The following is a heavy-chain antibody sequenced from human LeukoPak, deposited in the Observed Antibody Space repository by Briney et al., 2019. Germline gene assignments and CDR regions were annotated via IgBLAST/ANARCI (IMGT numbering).Heavy chain of an antibody. Sequence: GGSLRLSCAASGFTFSSYGMHWVRQAPGKGLEWVAVISYDGSNKYYADSVKGRFTISRDNSKNTLYLQMNSLRAEDTAVYYCARGRPSVTIFGVVTRSGLYYFDYWGQGTLVTVSS. CDR2: ISYDGSNK. J-gene: IGHJ4*02. V-gene: IGHV3-30*03. CDR1: GFTFSSYG. CDR3: ARGRPSVTIFGVVTRSGLYYFDY. D-gene: IGHD3-3*01.